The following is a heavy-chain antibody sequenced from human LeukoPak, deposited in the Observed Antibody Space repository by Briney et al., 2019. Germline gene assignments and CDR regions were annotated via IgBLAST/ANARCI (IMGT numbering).Heavy chain of an antibody. Sequence: SETLSLTCTVSGGSSTSYSWSWIRQPPGKGLEWIGTVYHSGSSTNYNPSLESRATILIDTSKNQFSLKLSSVTAADTAVYYCATALDYYDSTPWAFDIWGQGTMVTVSS. CDR1: GGSSTSYS. D-gene: IGHD3-22*01. J-gene: IGHJ3*02. CDR3: ATALDYYDSTPWAFDI. CDR2: VYHSGSST. V-gene: IGHV4-59*01.